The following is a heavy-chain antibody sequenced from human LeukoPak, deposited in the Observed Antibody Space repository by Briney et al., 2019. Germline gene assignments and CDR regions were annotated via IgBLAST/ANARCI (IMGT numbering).Heavy chain of an antibody. J-gene: IGHJ4*02. Sequence: ASVKVSCKASGYTFTSYYMHWVRQAPGQGLEWMAIINPGGDNTNYAQKFQGRVTMTRDTPTSTVYMEVSSLRSDDTAVYYCARGRTNGFNTFDYWGPGTLVTVSS. V-gene: IGHV1-46*01. CDR1: GYTFTSYY. CDR3: ARGRTNGFNTFDY. CDR2: INPGGDNT. D-gene: IGHD5-24*01.